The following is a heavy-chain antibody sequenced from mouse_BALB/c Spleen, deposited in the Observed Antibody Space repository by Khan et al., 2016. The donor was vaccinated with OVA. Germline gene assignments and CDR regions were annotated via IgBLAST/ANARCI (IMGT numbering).Heavy chain of an antibody. Sequence: VQLQQPGPELVKPGASVKMSCKASGYTFTSYVMYWVKQKPGQGLEWIGYINFYNDGTKYNEKFKGKATLTSDKASSTAYMELSSLTSEDSAVYYCARIHYGSSLDYWGQGTTLTVSS. CDR1: GYTFTSYV. D-gene: IGHD1-1*01. V-gene: IGHV1S136*01. CDR2: INFYNDGT. J-gene: IGHJ2*01. CDR3: ARIHYGSSLDY.